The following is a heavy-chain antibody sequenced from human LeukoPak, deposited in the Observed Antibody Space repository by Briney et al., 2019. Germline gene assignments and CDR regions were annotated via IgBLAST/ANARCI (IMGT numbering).Heavy chain of an antibody. CDR1: GYTITNNY. Sequence: ASVTVSCKASGYTITNNYMHWVRQAPGQGLEWMGVINPSGTGTSYAQKFQGRITMSRDTSTSTVYMELSSLRSEDTAFYYCATDHSMANTAWWFDPWGQGTLVTVSS. V-gene: IGHV1-46*01. CDR2: INPSGTGT. D-gene: IGHD5-24*01. CDR3: ATDHSMANTAWWFDP. J-gene: IGHJ5*02.